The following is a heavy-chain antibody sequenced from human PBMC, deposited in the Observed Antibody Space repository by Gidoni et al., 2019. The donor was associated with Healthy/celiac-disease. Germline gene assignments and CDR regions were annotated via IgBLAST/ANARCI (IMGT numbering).Heavy chain of an antibody. V-gene: IGHV4-34*01. CDR2: INHRGST. CDR3: ASKGGERGYSYGP. J-gene: IGHJ5*02. D-gene: IGHD5-18*01. CDR1: GGSFSGYY. Sequence: QVQLQQWGAGLFKPSETLSLPCAAYGGSFSGYYWSWIRQPPGKGLEWIGEINHRGSTNYNPSLKSRVTISVETSKNQFSLKLSSVTAADTAVYYCASKGGERGYSYGPWGQGTLVTVSS.